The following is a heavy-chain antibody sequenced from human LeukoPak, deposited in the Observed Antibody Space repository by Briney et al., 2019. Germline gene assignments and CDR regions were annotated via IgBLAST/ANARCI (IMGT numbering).Heavy chain of an antibody. CDR2: IYYSGST. V-gene: IGHV4-61*01. CDR3: ARVRAKYDSSGYYYLRFFDY. J-gene: IGHJ4*02. D-gene: IGHD3-22*01. CDR1: GYSISSGYY. Sequence: PSETLSLTCAVSGYSISSGYYWSWIRQPPGKGLEWIGYIYYSGSTNYNPSLKSRVTISVDTSKNQFSLKLSSVTAADMAVYYCARVRAKYDSSGYYYLRFFDYWGQGTLVTVSS.